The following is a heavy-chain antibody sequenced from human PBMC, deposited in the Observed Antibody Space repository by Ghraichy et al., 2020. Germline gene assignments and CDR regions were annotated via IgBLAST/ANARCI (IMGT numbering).Heavy chain of an antibody. CDR3: ARGYFSGGSCYPAYYYYYGMDV. J-gene: IGHJ6*02. CDR1: GFTLSSYS. Sequence: GGSLRLSCAASGFTLSSYSMNWVRQAPGKGLEWVSSISSSSSYIYYADSVKGRFTISRDNAKNSLYLQMNSLGAEDTAVYYCARGYFSGGSCYPAYYYYYGMDVWGQGTTVTVSS. CDR2: ISSSSSYI. V-gene: IGHV3-21*01. D-gene: IGHD2-15*01.